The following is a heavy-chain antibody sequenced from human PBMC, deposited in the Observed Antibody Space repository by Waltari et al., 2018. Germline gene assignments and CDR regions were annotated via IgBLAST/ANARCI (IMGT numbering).Heavy chain of an antibody. V-gene: IGHV1-24*01. J-gene: IGHJ4*02. CDR3: ASRVKTPGGFDY. D-gene: IGHD1-26*01. CDR1: GYTLTELS. Sequence: QVQLVQSGAEVKKHGASVKVSCKVSGYTLTELSMHWLRQAPGKGLEWMGGFDPEDGETIYAQKFQGRVTMTRDTAISTAYMELSRLRSDDTAVYYCASRVKTPGGFDYWGQGTLVTVSS. CDR2: FDPEDGET.